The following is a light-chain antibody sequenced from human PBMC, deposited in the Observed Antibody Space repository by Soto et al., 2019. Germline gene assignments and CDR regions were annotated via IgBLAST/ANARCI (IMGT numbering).Light chain of an antibody. CDR3: ETWGTGLYV. J-gene: IGLJ1*01. V-gene: IGLV4-69*01. CDR2: LNSDGSH. CDR1: RGHSSYA. Sequence: QLVLTQSPSASASLGASVKLTCTLSRGHSSYAIAWHQQQPEKGPRYLMKLNSDGSHSKGDGIPDRFSGSSSGAERYLTISSLQAEDEADYSAETWGTGLYVFGTRTKLTVL.